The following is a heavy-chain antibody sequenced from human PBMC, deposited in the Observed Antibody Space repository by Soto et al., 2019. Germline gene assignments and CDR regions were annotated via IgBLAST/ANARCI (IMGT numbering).Heavy chain of an antibody. Sequence: GGSLRLSCAASGLTISSYGISWIRLSPGKGLEWVSVISGGGDTTYYTPSVKGRFTISRDDFRNTLYLQMNSLRTEDTAIYYCAKLRDFVVLPAGILDYWGPGTLVNVSS. CDR2: ISGGGDTT. D-gene: IGHD2-8*01. CDR1: GLTISSYG. V-gene: IGHV3-23*01. CDR3: AKLRDFVVLPAGILDY. J-gene: IGHJ4*02.